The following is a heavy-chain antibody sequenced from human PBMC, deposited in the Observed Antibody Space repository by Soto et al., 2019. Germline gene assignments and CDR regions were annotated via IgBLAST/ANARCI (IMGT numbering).Heavy chain of an antibody. CDR2: FDPEDGET. CDR1: GYTLTELS. Sequence: QVQLVQSGAEVKKPGASVKVSCKVSGYTLTELSMHWVRQAPGKGLEWMGGFDPEDGETIYAQKFQGRVTMTEDTSTDTAYMELSSLRSEDTAVYYCATGPPIQPDCSGGSCPSPFDYWGQGTLVTVSS. V-gene: IGHV1-24*01. CDR3: ATGPPIQPDCSGGSCPSPFDY. D-gene: IGHD2-15*01. J-gene: IGHJ4*02.